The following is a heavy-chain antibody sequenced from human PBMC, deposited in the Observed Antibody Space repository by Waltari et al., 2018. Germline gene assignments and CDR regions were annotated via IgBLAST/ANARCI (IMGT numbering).Heavy chain of an antibody. CDR2: IYYSGST. D-gene: IGHD2-2*01. V-gene: IGHV4-39*07. CDR1: GGSISSSSYY. J-gene: IGHJ5*02. CDR3: ARVPNCSSTSCYENWFDP. Sequence: QLQLQESGPGLVKPSETLSLTCTVAGGSISSSSYYWGWIRQPPGKGLELIGSIYYSGSTYYNPSLKSRVTISVDTSKNQFSLKLSSVTAADTAVYYCARVPNCSSTSCYENWFDPWGQGTLVTVSS.